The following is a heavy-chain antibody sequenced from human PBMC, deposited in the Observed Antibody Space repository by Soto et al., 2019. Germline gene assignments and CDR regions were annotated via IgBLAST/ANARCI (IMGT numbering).Heavy chain of an antibody. Sequence: HPVGSLRLSCAASGFTFSSYGMHWVRQAPGKGLEWVAVIWYDGSNKYYADSVKGRFTISRDNSKNTLYLQMNSLRAEDTAVYYCARDLDSSGYPDYWGQGTLVTVSS. CDR2: IWYDGSNK. CDR1: GFTFSSYG. CDR3: ARDLDSSGYPDY. D-gene: IGHD3-22*01. J-gene: IGHJ4*02. V-gene: IGHV3-33*01.